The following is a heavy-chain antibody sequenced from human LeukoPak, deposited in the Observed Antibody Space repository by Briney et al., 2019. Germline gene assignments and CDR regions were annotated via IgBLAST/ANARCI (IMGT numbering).Heavy chain of an antibody. Sequence: SVKVSCKASGYTFTSYGISWVRQAPGQGLEWMGGIIPIFGTANYAQKFQGRVTITTGESTSTAYMELSSLRSEDTAVYYCARADIGDYYYYMDVWGKGTTVTVSS. D-gene: IGHD5-12*01. CDR2: IIPIFGTA. CDR3: ARADIGDYYYYMDV. CDR1: GYTFTSYG. J-gene: IGHJ6*03. V-gene: IGHV1-69*05.